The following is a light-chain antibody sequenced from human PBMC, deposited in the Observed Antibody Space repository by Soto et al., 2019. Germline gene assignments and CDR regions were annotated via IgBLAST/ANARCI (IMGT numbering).Light chain of an antibody. CDR2: GTS. V-gene: IGKV3-20*01. Sequence: EIVLTQSPGTLSLSPGERATLSCRASQSVSNTYLAWYQQKPGQAPRLLVYGTSNRATGIPDRFSGSGSGTDFTLTISRLEPEDFAVYYCQQFGRSPPYIFGQGTTLEIK. CDR1: QSVSNTY. CDR3: QQFGRSPPYI. J-gene: IGKJ2*01.